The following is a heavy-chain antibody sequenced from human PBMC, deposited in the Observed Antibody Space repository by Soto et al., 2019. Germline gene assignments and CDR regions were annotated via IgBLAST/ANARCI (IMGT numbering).Heavy chain of an antibody. CDR3: AREELVTAVTTTVDYFDY. J-gene: IGHJ4*02. Sequence: SETLSLTCSASGGSITSSSHFWGWVRQPPGKGLEWIVNIYHTGTTYYNPSLKSRVTISVDTSKNQFSLKLTSVTAADTAVYYCAREELVTAVTTTVDYFDYWGQGTLVTVS. D-gene: IGHD4-17*01. V-gene: IGHV4-39*07. CDR1: GGSITSSSHF. CDR2: IYHTGTT.